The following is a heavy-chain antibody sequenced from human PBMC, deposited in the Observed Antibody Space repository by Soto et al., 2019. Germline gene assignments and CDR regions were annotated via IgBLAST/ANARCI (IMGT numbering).Heavy chain of an antibody. Sequence: SETLSLTCAVYGGSFSGYYWSWIRQPPGKGLEWIGEINHSGSTNYNPSLKSRVTISVDTSKNQFSLKLSSVTAADTAVYYCARGPHSPPPNWFAPWGQGTLVTVSS. J-gene: IGHJ5*02. CDR2: INHSGST. CDR1: GGSFSGYY. V-gene: IGHV4-34*01. CDR3: ARGPHSPPPNWFAP. D-gene: IGHD1-26*01.